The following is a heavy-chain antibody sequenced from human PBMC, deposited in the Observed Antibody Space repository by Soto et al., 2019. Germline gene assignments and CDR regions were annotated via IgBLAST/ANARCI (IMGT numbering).Heavy chain of an antibody. CDR1: GFTFSSYA. Sequence: GGSLRLSCAASGFTFSSYAMHWVRQAPGKGLEWVAVISYDGSNKYYADSVKGRFTISRDNSKNTLYLQMNSLRAEDTAVYYCARGRAYGSGSPPTSYYYGIDVWGQGTTVTVSS. CDR3: ARGRAYGSGSPPTSYYYGIDV. V-gene: IGHV3-30-3*01. D-gene: IGHD3-10*01. CDR2: ISYDGSNK. J-gene: IGHJ6*02.